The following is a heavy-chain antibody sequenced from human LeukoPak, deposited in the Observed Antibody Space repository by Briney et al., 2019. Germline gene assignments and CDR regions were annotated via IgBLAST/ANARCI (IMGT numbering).Heavy chain of an antibody. CDR3: ARRGYYDSSGLDY. CDR1: GGSISSYY. J-gene: IGHJ4*02. V-gene: IGHV4-59*01. CDR2: IYYSGGT. Sequence: PSETLSLTCTVSGGSISSYYWSWIRQPPGKGLEWIGYIYYSGGTNYNPSLRGRVFISRDTSKNQFSLKLSSVTPADTAIYYCARRGYYDSSGLDYWGQGTLVAVSS. D-gene: IGHD3-22*01.